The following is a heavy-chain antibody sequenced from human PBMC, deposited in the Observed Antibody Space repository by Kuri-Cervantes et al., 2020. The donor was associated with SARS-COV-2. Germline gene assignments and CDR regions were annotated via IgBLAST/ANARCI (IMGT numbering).Heavy chain of an antibody. D-gene: IGHD7-27*01. V-gene: IGHV1-18*04. J-gene: IGHJ4*02. CDR2: ISAYNGNT. CDR1: GYTFTDYY. CDR3: ARERTGEADY. Sequence: ASVKVSCKASGYTFTDYYIHWVRQAPGQGLEWMGWISAYNGNTNYAQKLQGRVTMTTDTSTSTAYMELRSLRSDDTAVYYCARERTGEADYWGQGTLVTVSS.